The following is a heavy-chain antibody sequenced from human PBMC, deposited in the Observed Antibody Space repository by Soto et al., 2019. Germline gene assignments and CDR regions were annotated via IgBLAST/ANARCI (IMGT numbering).Heavy chain of an antibody. J-gene: IGHJ3*02. D-gene: IGHD3-9*01. CDR3: ARDLPGTRSYYDILTGYSPLDAFDI. Sequence: GASVTVSCKASVYTFTSYGISWVRQAPGQGLEWMGWISAYNGNTNYAQKLQGRVTMTTDTSTSTAYMELRSLRSDDTAVYYCARDLPGTRSYYDILTGYSPLDAFDIWGQGTMVTVSS. CDR2: ISAYNGNT. CDR1: VYTFTSYG. V-gene: IGHV1-18*01.